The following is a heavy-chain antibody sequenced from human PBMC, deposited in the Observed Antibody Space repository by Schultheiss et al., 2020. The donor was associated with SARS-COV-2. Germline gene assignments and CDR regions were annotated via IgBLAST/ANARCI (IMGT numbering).Heavy chain of an antibody. CDR1: GFTISSYG. CDR3: ARPGGGYSYGFDY. CDR2: ISSSGSTI. D-gene: IGHD5-18*01. Sequence: GGSLRLSCAASGFTISSYGMHWVRQAPGKGLEWVSYISSSGSTIYYADSVKGRFTISRDNAKNSLYLQMNSLRAEDTAVYYCARPGGGYSYGFDYWGQGTLVTVSS. J-gene: IGHJ4*02. V-gene: IGHV3-48*04.